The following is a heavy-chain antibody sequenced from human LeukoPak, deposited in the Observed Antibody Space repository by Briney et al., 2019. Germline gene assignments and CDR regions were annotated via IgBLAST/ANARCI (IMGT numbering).Heavy chain of an antibody. CDR3: AGKIQLWLGDAFDI. CDR2: ISAYNGNT. D-gene: IGHD5-18*01. V-gene: IGHV1-18*01. Sequence: GASVKVSCKASGYTFTSYGISWVRQAPGQGLEWMGWISAYNGNTNYAQKLQGRVTMTTDTSTSTAYMELRSLRSDDTAVYYCAGKIQLWLGDAFDIWGQGTMVTVSS. CDR1: GYTFTSYG. J-gene: IGHJ3*02.